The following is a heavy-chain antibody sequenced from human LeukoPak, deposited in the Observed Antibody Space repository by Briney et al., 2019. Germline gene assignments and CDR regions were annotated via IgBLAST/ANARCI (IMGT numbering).Heavy chain of an antibody. CDR1: GFTFRSSA. Sequence: GGSLRLSCAASGFTFRSSAMSWVRQAPGKGLEWVSSISGSGGSTYYADPVKGRFTISRDNSKNTLYLQMNSLGAEDTAVYYCAKDLSDWYGFYFDFWGQGTLVTVSS. CDR3: AKDLSDWYGFYFDF. J-gene: IGHJ4*02. CDR2: ISGSGGST. D-gene: IGHD6-19*01. V-gene: IGHV3-23*01.